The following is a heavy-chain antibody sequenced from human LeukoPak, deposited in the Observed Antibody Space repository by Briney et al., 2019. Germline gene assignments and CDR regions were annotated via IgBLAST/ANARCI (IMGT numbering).Heavy chain of an antibody. CDR2: INPNSGDT. J-gene: IGHJ4*02. Sequence: ASVKVSRKASGYTFTGYYIHWVRQAPGQGLEWMGWINPNSGDTNYAQKFQGRVTMTRDTSITTAYMELSRLRSDDTAIYYCAKVTTLTMDYWGQGTLVTVSS. V-gene: IGHV1-2*02. CDR3: AKVTTLTMDY. CDR1: GYTFTGYY. D-gene: IGHD4-4*01.